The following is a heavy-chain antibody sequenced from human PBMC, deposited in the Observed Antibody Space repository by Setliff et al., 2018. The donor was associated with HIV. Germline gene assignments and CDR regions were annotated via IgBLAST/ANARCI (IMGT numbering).Heavy chain of an antibody. Sequence: PGESLKISCKASGYSFSDYWIGWVRQMPGKGLEWMGGIIPIVGRVNYAQKFQGRVTITADESTSTAYMELSRLRSEDTAVYYCARASHQYSTDPYHYYMDVWGTGTTVTVSS. CDR2: IIPIVGRV. CDR3: ARASHQYSTDPYHYYMDV. D-gene: IGHD2-2*01. J-gene: IGHJ6*03. V-gene: IGHV1-69*01. CDR1: GYSFSDYW.